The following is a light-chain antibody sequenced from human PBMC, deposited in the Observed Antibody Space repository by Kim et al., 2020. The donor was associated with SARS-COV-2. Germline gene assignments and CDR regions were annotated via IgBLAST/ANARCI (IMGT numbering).Light chain of an antibody. V-gene: IGLV3-1*01. CDR3: QACDTITTYV. CDR1: KLGDKH. Sequence: VSPGQTASITCSGDKLGDKHACWYQQKPGQSPVLVIYQDNKRPSGIPERFSGSNSGNTATLTISGTQAMDEADYYCQACDTITTYVFGTGTKVTVL. J-gene: IGLJ1*01. CDR2: QDN.